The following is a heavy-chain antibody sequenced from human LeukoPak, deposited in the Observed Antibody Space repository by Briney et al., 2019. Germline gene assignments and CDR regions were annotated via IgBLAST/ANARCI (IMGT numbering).Heavy chain of an antibody. V-gene: IGHV3-9*01. J-gene: IGHJ5*02. CDR1: GFTFDDYA. D-gene: IGHD2-15*01. CDR3: AKSYCSGGSCYSIFGS. CDR2: ISWNSGSI. Sequence: TGGSLRLSCAASGFTFDDYAMHWVRQAPGKGLEWVSGISWNSGSIGYADSVKGRFTISRDNAKNSLYLQMNSLRAEDTALYYCAKSYCSGGSCYSIFGSWGQGTLVTVSS.